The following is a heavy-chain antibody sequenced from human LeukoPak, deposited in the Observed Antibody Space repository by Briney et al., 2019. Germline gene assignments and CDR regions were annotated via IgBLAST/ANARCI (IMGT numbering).Heavy chain of an antibody. CDR2: IYYSGST. CDR1: GVSISSSNSY. Sequence: PSETLSLTCTVSGVSISSSNSYWGWIRQPPGKGLEWIGSIYYSGSTYYNPSLKSRVTISLDTSMNQLSLKLSSVTAADTAIYYCAKIYCSSISCYQKFFDYWGQGTLVTVSS. D-gene: IGHD2-2*01. V-gene: IGHV4-39*07. CDR3: AKIYCSSISCYQKFFDY. J-gene: IGHJ4*02.